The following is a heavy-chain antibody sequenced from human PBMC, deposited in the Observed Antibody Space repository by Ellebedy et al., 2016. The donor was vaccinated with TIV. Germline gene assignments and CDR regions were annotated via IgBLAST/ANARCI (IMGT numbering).Heavy chain of an antibody. CDR2: IGGSGGST. V-gene: IGHV3-23*01. J-gene: IGHJ4*02. Sequence: PGGSLRLSCAASGFTFSNYAMSWVRQAPGKGLEWVSAIGGSGGSTYYADSVKGRFTISRDNAKNSLYLRMNSLRAEDTAVYYCARDYYGSGSYSSDWGQGTLVTVSS. CDR1: GFTFSNYA. D-gene: IGHD3-10*01. CDR3: ARDYYGSGSYSSD.